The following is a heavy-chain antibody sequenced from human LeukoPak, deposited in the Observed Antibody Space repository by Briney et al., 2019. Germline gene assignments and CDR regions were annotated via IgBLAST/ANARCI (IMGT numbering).Heavy chain of an antibody. D-gene: IGHD3-3*01. CDR2: ISGSGGST. J-gene: IGHJ4*02. CDR1: GFTFSSYA. Sequence: GGSLRLSCAASGFTFSSYAMSWVRQAPGKGLEWVSAISGSGGSTYYADSVKGRFTISRDNSKNTLYLQMNSLRAEDTAVYYCAKRGATIFGVVEGALDYWGQGTLVTVSS. V-gene: IGHV3-23*01. CDR3: AKRGATIFGVVEGALDY.